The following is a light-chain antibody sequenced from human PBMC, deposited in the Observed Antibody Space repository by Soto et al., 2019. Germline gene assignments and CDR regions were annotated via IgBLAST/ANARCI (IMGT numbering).Light chain of an antibody. CDR3: SSFTNSNTRV. V-gene: IGLV2-14*03. J-gene: IGLJ1*01. CDR1: SSDIGGYKY. Sequence: QSALTQPASVSGSPGQSITISCTGTSSDIGGYKYVSWYQQHPGKAPRLMIYGVSNRPSGVSTRCSGSKSGSTASLTISGLQADDEADYYCSSFTNSNTRVFGAGTKLTVL. CDR2: GVS.